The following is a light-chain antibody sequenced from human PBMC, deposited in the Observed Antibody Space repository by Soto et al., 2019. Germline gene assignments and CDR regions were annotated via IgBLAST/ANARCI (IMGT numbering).Light chain of an antibody. CDR3: AAWDDSLSGVV. J-gene: IGLJ2*01. V-gene: IGLV1-47*01. CDR2: RNN. Sequence: QSVLPQPPSASGTPGQRVTLSCSGSSSNIGSNYVYWYQQLPGTAPKLLISRNNQRPSGVPDRFSGSKSGTSASLAISGLRSEDEADYYCAAWDDSLSGVVFGGGTQLTVL. CDR1: SSNIGSNY.